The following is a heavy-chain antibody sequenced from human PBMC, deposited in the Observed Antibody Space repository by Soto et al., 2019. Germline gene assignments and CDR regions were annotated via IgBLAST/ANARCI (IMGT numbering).Heavy chain of an antibody. D-gene: IGHD2-15*01. CDR1: GYTFTSYA. J-gene: IGHJ6*02. V-gene: IGHV1-3*01. Sequence: ASVKVSCKASGYTFTSYAMHWVRQAPGQRLEWMGWINAGNGNTKYSQKFQGRVTITTDKSASTAYMELSSLRSEDTAVYYCAIVVVAATPDLSYYYYGMDVWGQGTTVTVSS. CDR2: INAGNGNT. CDR3: AIVVVAATPDLSYYYYGMDV.